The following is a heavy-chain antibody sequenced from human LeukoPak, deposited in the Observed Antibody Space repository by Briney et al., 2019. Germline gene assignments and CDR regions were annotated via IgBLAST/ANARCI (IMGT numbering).Heavy chain of an antibody. Sequence: ASVKVSFQVSGYPLTQLSMHWVRPAPGKGLEWMGGFDPEDGETIYAQKFQGRVTMTEDTSTDTAHMELSSLRSEDTAVYYCATDRKWELVPFDYWGQGTLVTVSS. CDR3: ATDRKWELVPFDY. CDR2: FDPEDGET. D-gene: IGHD1-26*01. CDR1: GYPLTQLS. J-gene: IGHJ4*02. V-gene: IGHV1-24*01.